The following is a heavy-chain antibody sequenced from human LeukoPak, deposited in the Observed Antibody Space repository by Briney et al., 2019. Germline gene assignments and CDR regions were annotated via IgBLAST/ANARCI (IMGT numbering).Heavy chain of an antibody. D-gene: IGHD6-19*01. V-gene: IGHV3-23*01. CDR2: ISGSGDTT. Sequence: GGSLRLSCAASGFTFSTYAMSWVRQAPGKGLEWVSAISGSGDTTYYTDSVKGRFTISRDNSKNTLYLQMNSLRVEDTAVYYCAKDCRPRMSGGWLPWGQGTLVTVSS. CDR1: GFTFSTYA. CDR3: AKDCRPRMSGGWLP. J-gene: IGHJ5*02.